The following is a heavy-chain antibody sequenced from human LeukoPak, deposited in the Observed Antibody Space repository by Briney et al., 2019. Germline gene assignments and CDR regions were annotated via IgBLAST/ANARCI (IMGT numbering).Heavy chain of an antibody. CDR1: GGSISSSSYY. Sequence: SSETLSLTCTVPGGSISSSSYYWGWIRQPPGKGLEWIGSIYYSGSTYYNPSLRSRVTISVDTSKNQFSLKLSSVTAADTAVYYCASHRRNYDFWSGLNWFDPWGQGALVTVSS. CDR2: IYYSGST. J-gene: IGHJ5*02. CDR3: ASHRRNYDFWSGLNWFDP. D-gene: IGHD3-3*01. V-gene: IGHV4-39*01.